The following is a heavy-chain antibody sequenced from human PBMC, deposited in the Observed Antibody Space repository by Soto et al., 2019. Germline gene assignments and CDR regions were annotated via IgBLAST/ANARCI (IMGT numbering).Heavy chain of an antibody. CDR2: ISYDGSNK. Sequence: QVQLVESGGGVVQPGRSLRLSCAASGFTFSSYGMHWVRQAPGKGLEWVAVISYDGSNKYYADSVKGRFTISRDNSKNTLYLLMNSLRAEDTAVYYCAKAYHILTGYYMGYWGQGTLVNVSS. V-gene: IGHV3-30*18. CDR3: AKAYHILTGYYMGY. J-gene: IGHJ4*02. D-gene: IGHD3-9*01. CDR1: GFTFSSYG.